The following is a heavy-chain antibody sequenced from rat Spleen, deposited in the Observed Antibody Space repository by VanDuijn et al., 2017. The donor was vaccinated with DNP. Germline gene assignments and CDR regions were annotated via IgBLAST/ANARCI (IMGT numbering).Heavy chain of an antibody. D-gene: IGHD1-12*03. CDR3: TTYRFDYYDGYSLFDY. Sequence: EVQLVESGGGLVQPGRSLKLSCAASGFTFSNYYMAWVRQAPTKGLEWVAYISTGGGSTYYRDSVKGRFTISRDNAKSTLYLQMDSLSSEDTATYYCTTYRFDYYDGYSLFDYWGQGVMVTVSS. V-gene: IGHV5-27*01. CDR2: ISTGGGST. CDR1: GFTFSNYY. J-gene: IGHJ2*01.